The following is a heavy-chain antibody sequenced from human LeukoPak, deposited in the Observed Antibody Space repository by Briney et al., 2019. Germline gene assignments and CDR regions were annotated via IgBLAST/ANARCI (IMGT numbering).Heavy chain of an antibody. D-gene: IGHD6-13*01. J-gene: IGHJ4*02. V-gene: IGHV3-21*01. CDR2: ISSSSSYI. Sequence: GGSLRLSCAASGFTFSSYSMNWVRQAPGKGLEWVSSISSSSSYIYYADSVKGRFTISRDNTKNSLYLQMNSLRAEDTAVYYCAREGIAAAEDYWGQGTLVTVSS. CDR3: AREGIAAAEDY. CDR1: GFTFSSYS.